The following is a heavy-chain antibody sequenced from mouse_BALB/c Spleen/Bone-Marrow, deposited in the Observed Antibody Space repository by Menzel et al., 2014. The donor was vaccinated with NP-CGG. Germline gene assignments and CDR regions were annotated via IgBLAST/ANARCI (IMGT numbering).Heavy chain of an antibody. D-gene: IGHD1-1*01. J-gene: IGHJ4*01. CDR2: INPYNDGT. Sequence: EVQLQQSGPELVKPGASVKISCTASGYTFTRYVMYWVKQTPGQGLEWIGFINPYNDGTKYNEKFNGKATLTSDKSSSTAYMELSSLTSEDSAVYYCARSLLRADYWGQGTSVTVSS. CDR1: GYTFTRYV. CDR3: ARSLLRADY. V-gene: IGHV1-14*01.